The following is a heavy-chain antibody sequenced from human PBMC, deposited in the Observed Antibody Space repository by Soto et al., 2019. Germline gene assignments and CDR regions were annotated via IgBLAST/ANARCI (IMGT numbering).Heavy chain of an antibody. CDR1: GFSFGSYS. V-gene: IGHV3-48*02. CDR3: ARLGYCSSATCKYYFYYYGMDV. CDR2: ISGRGTTT. Sequence: EVQLVESGGGLVQPGGSLRLSCEASGFSFGSYSMNWVRQAPGKGLEWVSFISGRGTTTYYADSVKGRFTVSRDNAKNSLSLEVNSLRDEDTAVYYCARLGYCSSATCKYYFYYYGMDVWGQGTTATVSS. J-gene: IGHJ6*02. D-gene: IGHD2-2*01.